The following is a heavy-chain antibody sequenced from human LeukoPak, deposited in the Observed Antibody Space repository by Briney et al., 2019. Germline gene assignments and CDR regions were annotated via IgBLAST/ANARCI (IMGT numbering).Heavy chain of an antibody. V-gene: IGHV3-30*04. CDR3: ARDSDSSSALGAFDI. CDR2: ISYDGSNK. CDR1: GFTFSSYA. J-gene: IGHJ3*02. Sequence: GGSLRLSCAASGFTFSSYAMHWVRQAPGKGLEWVAVISYDGSNKYYADSVKGRFTISRDNSKNTLYLQMNSLRAEDTAVYYCARDSDSSSALGAFDIWGQGTMVTVSS. D-gene: IGHD3-22*01.